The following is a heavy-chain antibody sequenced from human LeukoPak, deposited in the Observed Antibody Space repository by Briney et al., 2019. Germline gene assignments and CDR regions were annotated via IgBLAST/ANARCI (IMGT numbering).Heavy chain of an antibody. J-gene: IGHJ6*03. V-gene: IGHV4-34*01. CDR1: GGSFSGYY. CDR3: ARGRQEVSMIVVVMTAVSYYLDV. CDR2: IDPSGRI. D-gene: IGHD3-22*01. Sequence: SETLSLTCAVYGGSFSGYYWTWIRQAPGKGLEWIGEIDPSGRISYNPSLKSRLTISVDASKNQFSLNLRSLTAADTAVYYCARGRQEVSMIVVVMTAVSYYLDVWGKGTTVTVS.